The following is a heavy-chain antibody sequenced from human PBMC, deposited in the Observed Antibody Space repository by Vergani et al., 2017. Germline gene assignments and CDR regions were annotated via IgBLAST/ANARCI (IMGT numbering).Heavy chain of an antibody. V-gene: IGHV3-23*01. D-gene: IGHD2-2*01. J-gene: IGHJ4*02. Sequence: EVQLLESGGGLVQPGGSLRLSCAASGFTFSSYAMSWVRQAPGKGLEWVSAISGSGGSTYYADSVKGRFTISRDNSKNTLYLQMNSLRAEDTAVYYCAKPYHRYCSSTSCLYYFDYWGQGTLVTVSS. CDR1: GFTFSSYA. CDR3: AKPYHRYCSSTSCLYYFDY. CDR2: ISGSGGST.